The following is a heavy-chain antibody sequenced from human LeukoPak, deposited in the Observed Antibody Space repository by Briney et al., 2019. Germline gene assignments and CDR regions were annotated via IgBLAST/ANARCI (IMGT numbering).Heavy chain of an antibody. V-gene: IGHV3-7*01. D-gene: IGHD3-22*01. CDR3: ARDAGRGYYDSSGYYYAFDY. CDR2: IKQDGSEK. J-gene: IGHJ4*02. Sequence: PGGSLRLSCAASGFTFSSYWMSWVRQAPGKGLEWVANIKQDGSEKYYVDSVKGRFTISRDNAKNSLYLQMNGLRAEDTAVYYCARDAGRGYYDSSGYYYAFDYWGQGTLVTVSS. CDR1: GFTFSSYW.